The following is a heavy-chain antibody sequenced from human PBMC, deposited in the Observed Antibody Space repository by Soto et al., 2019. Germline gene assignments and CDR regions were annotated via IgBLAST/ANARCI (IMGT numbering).Heavy chain of an antibody. Sequence: EVQLLESGGGLVQPGGSLRLSCAASGFTFTDYALSWVRQAPGKGLEWVATISGIGGSTYLAASVKGRLSISRDNSKNTVSLLMNSLRADDTAVYFCARGSSGYISSWYYFDYWGRGTLVTVSS. D-gene: IGHD6-13*01. CDR2: ISGIGGST. CDR3: ARGSSGYISSWYYFDY. J-gene: IGHJ4*02. CDR1: GFTFTDYA. V-gene: IGHV3-23*01.